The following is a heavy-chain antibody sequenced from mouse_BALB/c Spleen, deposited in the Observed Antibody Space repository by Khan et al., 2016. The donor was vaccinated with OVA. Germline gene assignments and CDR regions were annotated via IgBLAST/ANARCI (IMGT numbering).Heavy chain of an antibody. CDR2: IWAGGST. V-gene: IGHV2-9*02. CDR3: SNHEDK. CDR1: GFSLTSYG. J-gene: IGHJ2*01. Sequence: QVQLKQSGPGLVAPSPRLSITCTVSGFSLTSYGVHWVRQPPGKGLEWLGVIWAGGSTNYNSALMSRLSISKDNSKCQVFLKMNSLAADDTAMYYGSNHEDKWGQGTTLTVSS.